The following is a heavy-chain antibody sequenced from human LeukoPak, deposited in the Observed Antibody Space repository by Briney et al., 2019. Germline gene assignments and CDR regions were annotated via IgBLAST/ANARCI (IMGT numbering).Heavy chain of an antibody. D-gene: IGHD3-9*01. Sequence: GGALRLSCAASGFTFSSYAMSWVGQAPGKGREGVSAISGSGGSTYYADSVKGRFTISRDNAKNTLYLQMNSLRAEDTAVYYCAKEYDILTGYYAFDIWGQGTMVTVSS. J-gene: IGHJ3*02. V-gene: IGHV3-23*01. CDR3: AKEYDILTGYYAFDI. CDR1: GFTFSSYA. CDR2: ISGSGGST.